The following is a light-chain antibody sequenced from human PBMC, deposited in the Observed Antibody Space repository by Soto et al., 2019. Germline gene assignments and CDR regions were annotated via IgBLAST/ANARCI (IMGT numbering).Light chain of an antibody. CDR3: SSYAGSNNVV. J-gene: IGLJ2*01. Sequence: QSALTQPPSASGSPGQSVTISCTGTSSDVGGYNYVSWYQQHPGKAPKLMIYEVSKRPSGVPDRFSGSKSGNTASLTVSGLQAEDEADYYCSSYAGSNNVVFGRGTKLTV. CDR1: SSDVGGYNY. V-gene: IGLV2-8*01. CDR2: EVS.